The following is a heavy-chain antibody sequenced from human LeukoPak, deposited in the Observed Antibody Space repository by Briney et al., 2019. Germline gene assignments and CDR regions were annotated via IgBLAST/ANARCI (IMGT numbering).Heavy chain of an antibody. Sequence: GGSLRLSCAASGFAFSSYTLNWVRQAPGKGLEWVSSISSAGGYIYYADSVKGRFTISRDNAKNSLYLQMNSLRAVDTAVYYCAREIVSSNSFDNWGQGTLVTVSS. CDR1: GFAFSSYT. J-gene: IGHJ4*02. CDR3: AREIVSSNSFDN. D-gene: IGHD2-2*01. CDR2: ISSAGGYI. V-gene: IGHV3-21*01.